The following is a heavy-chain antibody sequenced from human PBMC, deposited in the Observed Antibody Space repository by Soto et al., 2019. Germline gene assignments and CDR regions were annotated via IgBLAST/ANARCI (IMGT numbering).Heavy chain of an antibody. CDR1: GGTFSSYT. J-gene: IGHJ4*02. D-gene: IGHD1-26*01. V-gene: IGHV1-69*01. Sequence: QLQLVQSGAEVREPGSSVKVSCKASGGTFSSYTVIWVRQAPGQGLEWMGGITPTLNIAKYAEKFLGRVTITADESTSTVNMHLSSLRSEDTAVYFCARGYYSGSIPSSFDYWGQGTLVAVSS. CDR2: ITPTLNIA. CDR3: ARGYYSGSIPSSFDY.